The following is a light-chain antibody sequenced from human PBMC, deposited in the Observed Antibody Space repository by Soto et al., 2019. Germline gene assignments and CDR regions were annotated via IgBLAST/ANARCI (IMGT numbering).Light chain of an antibody. V-gene: IGKV3-15*01. J-gene: IGKJ2*01. CDR1: QSVSSN. Sequence: EIVMTQSPATLSVSPGERATLSCRASQSVSSNLAWYQQKPGQAPRLLIYGASTRATGIPARFSGSGSGTEFTLTISTLQYEDFVVYYCQQYNNWPPPYTFGQGTKLEIK. CDR3: QQYNNWPPPYT. CDR2: GAS.